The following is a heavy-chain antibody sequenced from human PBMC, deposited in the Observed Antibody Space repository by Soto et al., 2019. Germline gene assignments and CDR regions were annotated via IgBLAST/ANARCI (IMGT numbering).Heavy chain of an antibody. CDR1: GYTFTSYA. CDR2: INAGNGNT. CDR3: ARYLYPAFDYIWGSYRGKDAFDI. Sequence: ASVKVSCKASGYTFTSYAMHWVRQAPGQRLEWKGWINAGNGNTKYSQKFQGRVTITRDTSASTAYMELSSLRSEDTAVYYCARYLYPAFDYIWGSYRGKDAFDIRGQGTMVTVSS. D-gene: IGHD3-16*02. J-gene: IGHJ3*02. V-gene: IGHV1-3*01.